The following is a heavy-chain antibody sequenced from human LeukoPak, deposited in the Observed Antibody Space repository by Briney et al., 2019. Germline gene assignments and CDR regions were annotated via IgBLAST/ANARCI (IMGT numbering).Heavy chain of an antibody. CDR2: INHSGST. D-gene: IGHD2-15*01. J-gene: IGHJ3*02. CDR3: ARAMDIVVVVAATPPAFDI. Sequence: SETLSLTCAVYGGSFSGYYWSWLRQPPGKGLEWIGEINHSGSTNYNPSLKSRVTISVDTSKNQFSLKLSSVTAADTAVYYCARAMDIVVVVAATPPAFDIWGQGTMVTVSS. V-gene: IGHV4-34*01. CDR1: GGSFSGYY.